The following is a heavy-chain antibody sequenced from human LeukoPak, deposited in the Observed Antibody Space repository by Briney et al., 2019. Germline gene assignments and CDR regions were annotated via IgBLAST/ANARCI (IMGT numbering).Heavy chain of an antibody. CDR3: AKDRGYSHGFDY. J-gene: IGHJ4*02. CDR1: GFTFSSYG. Sequence: PGGSLKLSCAASGFTFSSYGMHWVRQAPGKGLGWGAAISYEGRNKEYVDYVKGRFTIYRANSTNTLYLQMNSIRAEDTAVYNCAKDRGYSHGFDYWGQGTLVTVSS. D-gene: IGHD5-18*01. V-gene: IGHV3-30*18. CDR2: ISYEGRNK.